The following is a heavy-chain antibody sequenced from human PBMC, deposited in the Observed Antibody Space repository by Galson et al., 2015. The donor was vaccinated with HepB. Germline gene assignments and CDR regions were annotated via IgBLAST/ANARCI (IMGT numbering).Heavy chain of an antibody. CDR2: INPIAGST. V-gene: IGHV1-46*01. CDR3: VRNIQPHRRWFDP. Sequence: SVKVSCKASGYTFTKYYIHWVRQAPGQGLEWMGSINPIAGSTINAQKFQGRLSMTGDTSTSTLYMELSSLRSDDTAVYYCVRNIQPHRRWFDPWGQGTLVTVSS. J-gene: IGHJ5*02. D-gene: IGHD1-14*01. CDR1: GYTFTKYY.